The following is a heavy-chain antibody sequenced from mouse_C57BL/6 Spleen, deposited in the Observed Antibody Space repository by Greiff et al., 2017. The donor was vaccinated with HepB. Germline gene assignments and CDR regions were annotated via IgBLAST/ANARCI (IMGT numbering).Heavy chain of an antibody. CDR1: GYTFTSYW. Sequence: QVQLQQPGTELVKPGASVKLSCKASGYTFTSYWMHWVKQRPGQGLEWIGEIDPSDSYTNYNQKFKGKSTLTVDKSSSTAYMQLSSLTSEDSAVYYCAKPGVDYYAMDYWGQGTSVTVSS. J-gene: IGHJ4*01. V-gene: IGHV1-69*01. CDR3: AKPGVDYYAMDY. CDR2: IDPSDSYT. D-gene: IGHD1-1*01.